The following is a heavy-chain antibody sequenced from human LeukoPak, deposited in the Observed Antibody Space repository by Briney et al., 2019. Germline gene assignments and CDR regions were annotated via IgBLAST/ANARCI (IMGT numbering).Heavy chain of an antibody. CDR2: INPNSGGT. Sequence: ASVKVSCKASGYTFTGYYMHWVRQAPGQGLEWMGWINPNSGGTNYAQKFQGRVTMTRDTSISTAYMELSRLRSDDTAVYYCARESYYDILTGYYRDYWGQGTLVTVSS. CDR3: ARESYYDILTGYYRDY. CDR1: GYTFTGYY. D-gene: IGHD3-9*01. J-gene: IGHJ4*02. V-gene: IGHV1-2*02.